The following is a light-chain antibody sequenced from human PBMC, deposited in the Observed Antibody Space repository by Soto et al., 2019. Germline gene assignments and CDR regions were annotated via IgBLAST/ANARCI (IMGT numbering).Light chain of an antibody. CDR1: QSLLHSNGYNY. V-gene: IGKV2-28*01. J-gene: IGKJ1*01. Sequence: DVVISHCPRSLAVTPGEPAYISCRSSQSLLHSNGYNYLDWYLQKPGQSPQLLIYLGSNRASGVPDRFSGSGSGTDFTLKISRVEAEDVGVYYCMQALQTPPWTFGQGTKVDIK. CDR3: MQALQTPPWT. CDR2: LGS.